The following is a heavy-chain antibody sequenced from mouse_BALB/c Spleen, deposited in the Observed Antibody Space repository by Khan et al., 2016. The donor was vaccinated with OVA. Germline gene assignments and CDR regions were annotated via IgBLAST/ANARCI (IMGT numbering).Heavy chain of an antibody. D-gene: IGHD2-1*01. CDR2: IDPPNDDS. J-gene: IGHJ3*01. Sequence: VQLQQSGAELVKPGASVKLSCSASGFNIKDTYIHWMKQRPEQGLEWIGRIDPPNDDSKYGPKFQAKATLTADTSSNTAYLQLSSLTSEDTAVYYGATRYGNPFAFWGQGTLVSVSA. CDR3: ATRYGNPFAF. CDR1: GFNIKDTY. V-gene: IGHV14-3*02.